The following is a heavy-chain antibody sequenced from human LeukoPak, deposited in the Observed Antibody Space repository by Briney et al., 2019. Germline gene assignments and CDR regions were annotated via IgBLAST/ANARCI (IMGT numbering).Heavy chain of an antibody. J-gene: IGHJ4*02. Sequence: GESLKISCKGSGYSFTKYWIGWVRQMPGKGLEWMALIYPGDSNTKYSPSFQGQVSVSVDKSTNTAYLQWSSLKASDTAMYYCARVTYAAGDYWGQGTLVTVSS. CDR2: IYPGDSNT. CDR3: ARVTYAAGDY. V-gene: IGHV5-51*01. D-gene: IGHD2-21*02. CDR1: GYSFTKYW.